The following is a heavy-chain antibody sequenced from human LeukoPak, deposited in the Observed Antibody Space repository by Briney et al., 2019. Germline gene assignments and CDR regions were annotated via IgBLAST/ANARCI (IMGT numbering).Heavy chain of an antibody. CDR2: IIPIFGTA. V-gene: IGHV1-69*13. CDR3: ARDSYGDYRSDDY. CDR1: SYTFTTYA. D-gene: IGHD4-17*01. Sequence: ASVKVSCKASSYTFTTYAISWVRQAPGQGLEWMGGIIPIFGTANYAQKFQGRVTITADGSTSTAYMELSSLRSEDTAVYYCARDSYGDYRSDDYWGQGTLVTVSS. J-gene: IGHJ4*02.